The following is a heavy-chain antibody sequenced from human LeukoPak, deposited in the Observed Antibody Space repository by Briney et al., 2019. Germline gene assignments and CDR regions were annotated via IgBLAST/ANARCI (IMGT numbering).Heavy chain of an antibody. V-gene: IGHV3-30*03. CDR1: GFTFSRNG. CDR3: TRGGYWGDYVFDF. CDR2: ISYDGSNK. J-gene: IGHJ4*02. Sequence: GGSLRLSCAASGFTFSRNGMHWVRQAPGKGLEWVAAISYDGSNKWHADSVKGRFTISRDNSKHTLYLQMNSLRAEDTAVYYCTRGGYWGDYVFDFWGPGTLVTVSS. D-gene: IGHD4-17*01.